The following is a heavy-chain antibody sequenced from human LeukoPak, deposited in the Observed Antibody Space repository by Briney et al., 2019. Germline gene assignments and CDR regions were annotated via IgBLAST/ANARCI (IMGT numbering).Heavy chain of an antibody. CDR3: ARDPDSSGWFIDP. Sequence: GASVKVSCKASGYTFTSYDINWVRQATGQGLEWMGWMNPNSGNTGYAQKFQGRVTMTRNTSISTAYMELSSLRSEDTAVDYCARDPDSSGWFIDPWGQGTLVTVSS. J-gene: IGHJ5*02. D-gene: IGHD6-19*01. CDR2: MNPNSGNT. V-gene: IGHV1-8*01. CDR1: GYTFTSYD.